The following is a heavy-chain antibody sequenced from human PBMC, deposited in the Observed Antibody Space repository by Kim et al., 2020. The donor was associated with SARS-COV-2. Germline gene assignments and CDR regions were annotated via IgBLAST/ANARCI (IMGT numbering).Heavy chain of an antibody. CDR2: IKQDGSEK. CDR3: ARGRGWFPD. J-gene: IGHJ4*02. CDR1: GFTISGYW. D-gene: IGHD2-15*01. V-gene: IGHV3-7*01. Sequence: GGSLRLSCAASGFTISGYWMTWVRQAPGKGLEWVANIKQDGSEKEYVDSVKGRFTISRDNAKNSLYLQMNSLRAEDTAVYYCARGRGWFPDWGQGTLATVSS.